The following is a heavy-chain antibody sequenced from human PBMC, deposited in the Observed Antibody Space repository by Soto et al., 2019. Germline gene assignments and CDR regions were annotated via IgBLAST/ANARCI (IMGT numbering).Heavy chain of an antibody. CDR2: ISGSGGST. V-gene: IGHV3-23*01. Sequence: GGSLRLSCAASGFTFSSYAMSWVRQAPGKALEWVSAISGSGGSTYYADSVKGRFTISRDNSKNTLYLQMNSLRAEDTAVYYCAKDPRGTHLGELSYVFDYWGQGTLVTVSS. CDR3: AKDPRGTHLGELSYVFDY. CDR1: GFTFSSYA. D-gene: IGHD3-16*02. J-gene: IGHJ4*02.